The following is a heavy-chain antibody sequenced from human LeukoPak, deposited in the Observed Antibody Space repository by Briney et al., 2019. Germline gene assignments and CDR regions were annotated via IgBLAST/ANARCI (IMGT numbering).Heavy chain of an antibody. CDR2: ISSSGSTI. V-gene: IGHV3-48*03. CDR1: GFTFSSYE. D-gene: IGHD3-22*01. J-gene: IGHJ4*02. Sequence: PGGSLRLSCAASGFTFSSYEMNWVRQAPGKGLEWVSYISSSGSTIYYADSVKGRFTISRDNAKNSLYLQMNSLRAEDTAVYYCVAYYYDSSGYYRYYFDYWGQGTLVTVSS. CDR3: VAYYYDSSGYYRYYFDY.